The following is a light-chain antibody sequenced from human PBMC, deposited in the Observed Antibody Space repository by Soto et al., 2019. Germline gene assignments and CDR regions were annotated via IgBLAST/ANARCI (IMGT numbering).Light chain of an antibody. Sequence: EIVLTQSPATLSLSPGERATLSCRASQSISNYLAWYQQRPGQAPRLLIYDASNRATGIPARFSGSGFGTDFTLTISSLESEDFALYYCQQRSEWPPLTFGGGTTVEI. CDR2: DAS. CDR1: QSISNY. CDR3: QQRSEWPPLT. V-gene: IGKV3-11*01. J-gene: IGKJ4*01.